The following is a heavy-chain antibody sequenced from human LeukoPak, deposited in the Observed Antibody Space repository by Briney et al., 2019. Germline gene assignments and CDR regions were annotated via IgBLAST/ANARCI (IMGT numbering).Heavy chain of an antibody. CDR1: GFTFSSYS. CDR3: AKDDFDY. J-gene: IGHJ4*02. CDR2: ITGSGTFT. V-gene: IGHV3-23*01. Sequence: GGSLRLSCAASGFTFSSYSMTWVRQAPGKGLEWVSAITGSGTFTDYADSVRGRFTISRDNSKNTLYLQMKSLRAEDTAVYYCAKDDFDYWGQGTLVTVSS.